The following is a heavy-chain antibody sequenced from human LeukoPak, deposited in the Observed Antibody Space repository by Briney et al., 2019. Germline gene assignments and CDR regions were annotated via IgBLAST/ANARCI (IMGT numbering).Heavy chain of an antibody. CDR1: GFTFDDYA. CDR2: ISWNSGSI. CDR3: AKVYDILTGYFGPFDY. V-gene: IGHV3-9*01. Sequence: PGGPLRLSCAASGFTFDDYAMHWVRQAPGKGPEWVSGISWNSGSIGYADSVKGRFTISRDNAKNSLYLQMNSLRAEDTALYYCAKVYDILTGYFGPFDYWGQGTLVTVSS. D-gene: IGHD3-9*01. J-gene: IGHJ4*02.